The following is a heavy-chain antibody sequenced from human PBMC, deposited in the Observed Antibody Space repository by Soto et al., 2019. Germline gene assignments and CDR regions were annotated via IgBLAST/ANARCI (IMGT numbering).Heavy chain of an antibody. CDR3: ASLAVDTDSGRHAFDI. Sequence: PGGSLRLSCAASGFTFSSYSMNWVRQAPGKGLEWVSSISSSSSYIYYADSVKGRFTISRDNAKNSLYLQMNSLRAEDTAVYYCASLAVDTDSGRHAFDIWGQGTMVPVSS. CDR1: GFTFSSYS. D-gene: IGHD5-18*01. V-gene: IGHV3-21*01. J-gene: IGHJ3*02. CDR2: ISSSSSYI.